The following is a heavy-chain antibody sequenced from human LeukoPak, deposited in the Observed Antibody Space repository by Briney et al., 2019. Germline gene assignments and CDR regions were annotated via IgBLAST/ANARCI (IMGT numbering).Heavy chain of an antibody. J-gene: IGHJ3*02. CDR3: ARAFNDAFDI. CDR2: ITNSGSTT. Sequence: KPGGSLRLSCVAPGFTFRDYYMAWIRQAPGKGLEWVLYITNSGSTTYNADSVKGRFTISRDNAKNSLYLQMNSLRAEDTAVYYCARAFNDAFDIWGQGTMVTVSS. V-gene: IGHV3-11*04. CDR1: GFTFRDYY.